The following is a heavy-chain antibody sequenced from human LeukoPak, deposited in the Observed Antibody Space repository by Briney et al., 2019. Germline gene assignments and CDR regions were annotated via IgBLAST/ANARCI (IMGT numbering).Heavy chain of an antibody. V-gene: IGHV4-59*01. CDR2: ICYSGST. J-gene: IGHJ4*02. CDR3: ARGTLARATL. Sequence: KPSETLSLTCTVSGGSISSYYWSWIRQPPGKGLEWIGYICYSGSTNYNPSLKSRVTISVDTSKNQFSLRLTSVTAADTAVYYCARGTLARATLWGQGALVTVSS. CDR1: GGSISSYY. D-gene: IGHD1-26*01.